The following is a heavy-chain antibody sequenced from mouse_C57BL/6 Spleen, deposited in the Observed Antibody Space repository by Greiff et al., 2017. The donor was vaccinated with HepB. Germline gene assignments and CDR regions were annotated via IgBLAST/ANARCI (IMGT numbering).Heavy chain of an antibody. CDR3: ARRNFSAFAY. V-gene: IGHV5-17*01. CDR1: GFTFSDYG. Sequence: EVHLVESGGGLVKPGGSLKLSCAASGFTFSDYGMHWVRQAPEKGLEWVAYISSGSSTIYYADTVKGRFTISRDNAKSTLFLQMTSLRSEDTAMYYCARRNFSAFAYWGQGTLVTVSA. CDR2: ISSGSSTI. J-gene: IGHJ3*01.